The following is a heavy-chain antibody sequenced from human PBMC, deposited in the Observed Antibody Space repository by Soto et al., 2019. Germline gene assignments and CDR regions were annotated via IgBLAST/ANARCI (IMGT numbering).Heavy chain of an antibody. Sequence: EMQLVESGGDLVQPGGSLRLSCAASKFSFSGYWLHLVRQPPGKGLMWVSRINPDGSRTTYADSVKGRFTISRDNAKNTLFLQMNSLRAEDTAVYYCARVASGSYDWFDPWGQGTLVTVAS. CDR1: KFSFSGYW. CDR3: ARVASGSYDWFDP. J-gene: IGHJ5*02. V-gene: IGHV3-74*01. D-gene: IGHD1-26*01. CDR2: INPDGSRT.